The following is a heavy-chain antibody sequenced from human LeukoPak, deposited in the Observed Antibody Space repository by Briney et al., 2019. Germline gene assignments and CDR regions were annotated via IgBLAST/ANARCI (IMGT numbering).Heavy chain of an antibody. Sequence: GASVKVSCKASGGTFSSYAINWVRQAPGQGLEWMGRIIPIFGTANYAQKFQGRVTITTDESTSTAYMELSSLRSEDTAVYYCAGAGAFGGVIALGEYFDLWGRGTLVTVSS. D-gene: IGHD3-16*02. CDR2: IIPIFGTA. CDR1: GGTFSSYA. CDR3: AGAGAFGGVIALGEYFDL. J-gene: IGHJ2*01. V-gene: IGHV1-69*05.